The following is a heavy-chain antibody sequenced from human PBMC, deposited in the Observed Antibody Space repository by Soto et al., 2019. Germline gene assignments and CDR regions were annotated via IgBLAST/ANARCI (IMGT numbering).Heavy chain of an antibody. V-gene: IGHV4-34*01. J-gene: IGHJ6*02. CDR1: GGSFSGYY. D-gene: IGHD3-10*01. CDR2: INHSGST. Sequence: PSETLSLTCAVYGGSFSGYYWSWIRQPPGKGLECIGEINHSGSTNYNPSLKSRVTISVDTSKNQFSLKLSSVSAADTAVYYCARTYYYGSGFLISPYYYYYGMDVWGQGTTVTVSS. CDR3: ARTYYYGSGFLISPYYYYYGMDV.